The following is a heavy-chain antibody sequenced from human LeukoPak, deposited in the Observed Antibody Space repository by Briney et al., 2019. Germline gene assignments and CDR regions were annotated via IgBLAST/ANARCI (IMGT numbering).Heavy chain of an antibody. CDR2: SSGSINAT. D-gene: IGHD6-6*01. CDR3: VQGGQLGY. V-gene: IGHV3-23*01. CDR1: GFTFSNYA. Sequence: GGSLRLSCAASGFTFSNYAMTWVRQAPGKGLEWVSASSGSINATYYLDSVKGRFTISRDNSKNTLYLHMNSLRVEDTAIYYCVQGGQLGYWGQGTLVTVSS. J-gene: IGHJ4*02.